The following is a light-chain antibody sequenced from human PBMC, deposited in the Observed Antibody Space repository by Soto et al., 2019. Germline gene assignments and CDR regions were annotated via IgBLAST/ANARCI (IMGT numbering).Light chain of an antibody. CDR2: AAS. CDR3: QQYGRTPGLFT. CDR1: QSISSY. J-gene: IGKJ3*01. Sequence: EIVMTHSPATLSVYPWERATLSCRASQSISSYLAWYQQKPGQAPRLLISAASTRATGIPARFSGSGSGTDFTLTISRLEPEDFAVYYCQQYGRTPGLFTFGPGTKVDIK. V-gene: IGKV3-15*01.